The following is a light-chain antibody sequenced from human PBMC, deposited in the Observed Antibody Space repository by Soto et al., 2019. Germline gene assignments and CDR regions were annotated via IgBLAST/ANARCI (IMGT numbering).Light chain of an antibody. V-gene: IGLV2-14*03. CDR1: SNDVGAYNY. CDR2: DVS. Sequence: QSALTQPASVSGSPGQSITISCTGTSNDVGAYNYVSWYQQHPGTAPKLLIYDVSYRPSGVSNRFSGSKSGNTASLTISGLQAEDEADYYCSSYSSTTPRVFGGGTKVTVL. CDR3: SSYSSTTPRV. J-gene: IGLJ3*02.